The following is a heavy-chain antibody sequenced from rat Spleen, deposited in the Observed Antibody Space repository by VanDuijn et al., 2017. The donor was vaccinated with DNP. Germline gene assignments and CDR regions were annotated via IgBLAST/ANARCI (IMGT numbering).Heavy chain of an antibody. J-gene: IGHJ2*01. CDR1: GFTFSNFG. CDR2: INPGGFNT. V-gene: IGHV5S13*01. D-gene: IGHD1-11*01. CDR3: ARLPATEGIVLFDY. Sequence: EVQLVESGGGLVQPGRSLKLSCAPSGFTFSNFGMAWVRQAPTKGLEWVASINPGGFNTYYRDSVKGRFTISRDNTKNTLYLQMDSLRSEDTATYYCARLPATEGIVLFDYWGQGVMVTVSS.